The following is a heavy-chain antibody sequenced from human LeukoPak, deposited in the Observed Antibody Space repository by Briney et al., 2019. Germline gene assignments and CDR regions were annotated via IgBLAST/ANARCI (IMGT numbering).Heavy chain of an antibody. CDR1: GSTFSSYW. Sequence: GGSLRLSCVASGSTFSSYWMHWVRQDPRKGLVWVSRISGDGRNINYADSVRGRFTISRDNAKNTLYLQMNTLRVKDTAVYYCTRDLMDYDVSTGLHHYYMDVWGQGTTVTVSS. D-gene: IGHD3-9*01. J-gene: IGHJ6*02. V-gene: IGHV3-74*01. CDR3: TRDLMDYDVSTGLHHYYMDV. CDR2: ISGDGRNI.